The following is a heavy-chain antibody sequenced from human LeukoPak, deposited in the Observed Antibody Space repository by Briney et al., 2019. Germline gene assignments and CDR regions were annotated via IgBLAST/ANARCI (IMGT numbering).Heavy chain of an antibody. D-gene: IGHD2-2*01. CDR2: ISSSSSYI. CDR1: GFTFSTYS. Sequence: PGGSLRLSCAASGFTFSTYSMNWVRQAPGKGLEWVSSISSSSSYIYYADSVKGRFTISRDNAKNSLYLQMNSLRAEDTAVYYCATGEDCSSTSCYAGYWGQGPLVTVSS. CDR3: ATGEDCSSTSCYAGY. J-gene: IGHJ4*02. V-gene: IGHV3-21*01.